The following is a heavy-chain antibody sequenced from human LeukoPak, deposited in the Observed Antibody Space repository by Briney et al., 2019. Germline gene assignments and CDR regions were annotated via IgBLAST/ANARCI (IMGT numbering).Heavy chain of an antibody. CDR3: AKVRAPRQYYFDY. J-gene: IGHJ4*02. CDR1: GFTFSSYW. D-gene: IGHD1-26*01. CDR2: IKQDGSEK. Sequence: GSLRLSCAASGFTFSSYWMSWVRQAPGKGLEWVANIKQDGSEKYYVDSVKGRFTISRDNSKNTLYLQMNSLRAEDTAVYYCAKVRAPRQYYFDYWGQGTLVTVSS. V-gene: IGHV3-7*03.